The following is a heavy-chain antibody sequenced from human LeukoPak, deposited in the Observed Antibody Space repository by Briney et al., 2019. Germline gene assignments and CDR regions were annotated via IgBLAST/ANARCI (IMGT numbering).Heavy chain of an antibody. V-gene: IGHV3-30*18. J-gene: IGHJ4*02. Sequence: PGGSLRLSCAASGFTFSSYGMHWVRQAPGKGLEWVAVISYDGSNKYYADSVKDRFTISRDNSKNTLYLQMNSLRAEDTAVYYCAKDTIDYWGQGTLVTVSS. CDR2: ISYDGSNK. CDR3: AKDTIDY. CDR1: GFTFSSYG.